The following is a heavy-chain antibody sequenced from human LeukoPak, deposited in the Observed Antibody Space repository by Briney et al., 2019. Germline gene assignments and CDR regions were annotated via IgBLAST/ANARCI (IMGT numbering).Heavy chain of an antibody. J-gene: IGHJ3*02. Sequence: PSESLSLTCAVYGGSFSGYYWSWIRQPPGKGLEWIGEINHSGSTNYNPSLKSRVTISVDTSRNQFSLKLTSVTAADTAVYYCAKSNGYGLVDIWGQGTMVTVSS. V-gene: IGHV4-34*01. CDR2: INHSGST. CDR3: AKSNGYGLVDI. D-gene: IGHD3-10*01. CDR1: GGSFSGYY.